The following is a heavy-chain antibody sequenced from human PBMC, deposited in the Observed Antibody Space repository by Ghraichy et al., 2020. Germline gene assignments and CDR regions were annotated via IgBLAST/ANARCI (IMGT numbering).Heavy chain of an antibody. V-gene: IGHV3-53*01. D-gene: IGHD2-2*01. J-gene: IGHJ3*02. CDR3: ARVRVPAAPLDAFDI. CDR2: IYNDGST. CDR1: GFTVSSNY. Sequence: ESLNISCAASGFTVSSNYMSWVRQAPGKGLEWVSIIYNDGSTYDADSVKGRFTISRDNSKNTLYLQMNSLRAEDTAVYYCARVRVPAAPLDAFDIWGRGTLVTVSS.